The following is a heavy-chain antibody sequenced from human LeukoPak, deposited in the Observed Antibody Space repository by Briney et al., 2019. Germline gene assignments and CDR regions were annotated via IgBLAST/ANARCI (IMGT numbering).Heavy chain of an antibody. V-gene: IGHV4-34*01. D-gene: IGHD3-3*01. CDR2: INHSGST. CDR3: ARSWGYDFWSGNLLDY. Sequence: SETLSLTCAVYGGSFSGYYWSWIRQPPGKGLEWIGEINHSGSTNYNPSLKSRVTISVDMSKNQFSLGLSSVTAADTAVYHCARSWGYDFWSGNLLDYWGQGILVTVSS. CDR1: GGSFSGYY. J-gene: IGHJ4*02.